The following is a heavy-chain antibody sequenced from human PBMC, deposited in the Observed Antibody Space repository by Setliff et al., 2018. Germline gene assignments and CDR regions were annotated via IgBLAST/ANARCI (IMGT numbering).Heavy chain of an antibody. CDR1: GFTFYTFG. Sequence: ASVKVSCKTSGFTFYTFGFSWVRQAPGQGLEWMGWISAYDGNTDYAQTFQDRVTMTIDTSTKTVFMELRRLRSDDTAVYYCTRSRAPSLVLAIDFDYWGQGILVTVSS. V-gene: IGHV1-18*01. J-gene: IGHJ4*02. CDR3: TRSRAPSLVLAIDFDY. D-gene: IGHD2-2*03. CDR2: ISAYDGNT.